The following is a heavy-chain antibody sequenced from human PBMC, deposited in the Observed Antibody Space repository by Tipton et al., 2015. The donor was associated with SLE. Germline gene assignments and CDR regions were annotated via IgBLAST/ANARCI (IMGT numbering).Heavy chain of an antibody. V-gene: IGHV4-38-2*02. CDR2: FYHSGTT. CDR3: AREPRPRGALKGAFDI. Sequence: LRLSCTVSAYSITNGYYWGWIRQSPGKGLEWIGSFYHSGTTYYNPSLKSRLTISLDTSKNQFSLKLSSVTAADTAVYYCAREPRPRGALKGAFDIWGQGTMVTVSS. CDR1: AYSITNGYY. J-gene: IGHJ3*02.